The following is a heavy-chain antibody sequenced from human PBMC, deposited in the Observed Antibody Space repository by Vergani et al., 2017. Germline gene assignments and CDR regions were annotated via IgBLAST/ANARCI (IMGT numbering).Heavy chain of an antibody. CDR2: IIPIFGTA. J-gene: IGHJ5*02. Sequence: QVQLVQSGAEVKKPGSSVKVSCKASGGTFSSYAISWVRQAPGQGLDWMGGIIPIFGTANYAQKFQGRVTITADESTSTAYMELSSLRSEDTAVYYCASYFYDFQDNSGFDPWGQGTLVTVSS. D-gene: IGHD3-22*01. CDR3: ASYFYDFQDNSGFDP. V-gene: IGHV1-69*01. CDR1: GGTFSSYA.